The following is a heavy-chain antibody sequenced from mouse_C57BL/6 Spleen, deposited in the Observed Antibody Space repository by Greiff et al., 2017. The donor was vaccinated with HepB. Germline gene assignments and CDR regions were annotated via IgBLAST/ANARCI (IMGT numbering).Heavy chain of an antibody. V-gene: IGHV1-50*01. CDR2: IDPSDSYT. Sequence: QVQLQQPGAELVKPGASVKLSCKASGYTFTSYWMQWVKQRPGQGLEWIGEIDPSDSYTNYNQKFKGKATLTVDTSSSTAYMQLSSLTSEDSAVYYCARGITTVVDYFDYWGQGTTL. J-gene: IGHJ2*01. CDR3: ARGITTVVDYFDY. D-gene: IGHD1-1*01. CDR1: GYTFTSYW.